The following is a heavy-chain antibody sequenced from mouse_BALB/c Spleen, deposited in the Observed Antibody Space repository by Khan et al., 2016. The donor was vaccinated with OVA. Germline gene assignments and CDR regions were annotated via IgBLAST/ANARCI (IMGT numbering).Heavy chain of an antibody. CDR1: GYSITSGYF. CDR2: IRYDGDS. D-gene: IGHD3-1*01. J-gene: IGHJ3*01. Sequence: EVQLQESGPGLVKPTQSLSLTCSVTGYSITSGYFWNWIRQFPGNKLEWMGYIRYDGDSNYNPSLKNRISITRDTSKNQFFLQLNSVTPEDTDQYYCAGGGSSGPAWFAYWGQGTLVTVSA. V-gene: IGHV3-6*01. CDR3: AGGGSSGPAWFAY.